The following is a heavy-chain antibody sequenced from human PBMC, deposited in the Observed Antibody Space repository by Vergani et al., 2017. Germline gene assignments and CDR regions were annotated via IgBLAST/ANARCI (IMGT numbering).Heavy chain of an antibody. V-gene: IGHV3-23*04. CDR2: ISGSGGST. Sequence: VQLVESGGGVVQPGRSLRLSCAASGFTFSSYAMHWVRQAPGKGLEWVSGISGSGGSTYYAGSVKGRFTISRDSSKNTLYLQMSSLSAGDTAVYYCAKANPRNSGYDYLYYYHAMDVWGQETTVTVSS. J-gene: IGHJ6*02. CDR1: GFTFSSYA. D-gene: IGHD5-12*01. CDR3: AKANPRNSGYDYLYYYHAMDV.